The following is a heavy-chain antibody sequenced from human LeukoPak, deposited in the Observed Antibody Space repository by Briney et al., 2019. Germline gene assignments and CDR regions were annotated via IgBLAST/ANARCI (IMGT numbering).Heavy chain of an antibody. CDR2: IGRSRSYF. CDR3: AREDEALDAFDI. CDR1: GVTFSSYS. J-gene: IGHJ3*02. Sequence: GGSLRLSCAASGVTFSSYSMNWVRQPPGKGLEWGSSIGRSRSYFNHAVSVKGRFPISRDNAKNSLYLHMNSLRAEDTAVSYCAREDEALDAFDIWGQGTMVTVSS. V-gene: IGHV3-21*01.